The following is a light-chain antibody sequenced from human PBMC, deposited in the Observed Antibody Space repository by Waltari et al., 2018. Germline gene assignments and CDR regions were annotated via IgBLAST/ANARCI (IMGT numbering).Light chain of an antibody. V-gene: IGLV1-44*01. CDR2: GDA. J-gene: IGLJ2*01. CDR3: AAWIDSLNGVA. Sequence: YQHLPATAPKRPIDGDAQRPSGVPDRFSASKSGNSGSLAIGGLRSEDEGDYYCAAWIDSLNGVAFGGGTKLTVL.